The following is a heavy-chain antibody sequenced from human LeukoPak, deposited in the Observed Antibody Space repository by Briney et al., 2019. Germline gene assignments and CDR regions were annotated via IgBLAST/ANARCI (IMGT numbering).Heavy chain of an antibody. J-gene: IGHJ4*02. CDR1: AFTFSSYA. CDR2: ISFDGSNK. D-gene: IGHD5-24*01. V-gene: IGHV3-30*04. CDR3: ARDLHGYNFFDY. Sequence: GGSLRLSCAASAFTFSSYAMHWVRQAPGKGLEWVAVISFDGSNKYYADSVKGRFTISRDNSKNTLYLQMNSLRAEDTAVYYCARDLHGYNFFDYWGQGTLVTVSS.